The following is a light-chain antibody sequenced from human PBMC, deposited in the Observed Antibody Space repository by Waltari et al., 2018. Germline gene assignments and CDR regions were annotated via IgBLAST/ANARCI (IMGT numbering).Light chain of an antibody. J-gene: IGLJ1*01. CDR3: ASWDDSHYV. V-gene: IGLV1-47*01. Sequence: QSVLTPPPSASAPPGQRVTISCSGSRATLGRNFLYWYQQFPQTAPKLLIYRNIERPSGVPERFSASKSGTSASLVISGVRSEDEAIYYCASWDDSHYVFGPGTTVTVL. CDR2: RNI. CDR1: RATLGRNF.